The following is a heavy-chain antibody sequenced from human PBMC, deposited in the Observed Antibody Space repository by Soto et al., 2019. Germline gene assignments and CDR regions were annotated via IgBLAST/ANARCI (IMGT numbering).Heavy chain of an antibody. D-gene: IGHD3-9*01. Sequence: ASVKVSCKASGYTFTSYGISWVRQAPGQGLEWMGWISAYNGNTNYAQKLQGRVTMTTDTSTSTAYMELRSLRSDDTAVYYCARGTLRYFDWPLIDAFDIWGQGTMVTVSS. CDR2: ISAYNGNT. CDR1: GYTFTSYG. V-gene: IGHV1-18*01. J-gene: IGHJ3*02. CDR3: ARGTLRYFDWPLIDAFDI.